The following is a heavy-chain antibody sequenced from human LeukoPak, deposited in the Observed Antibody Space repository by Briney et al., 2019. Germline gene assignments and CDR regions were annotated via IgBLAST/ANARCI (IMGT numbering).Heavy chain of an antibody. J-gene: IGHJ4*02. CDR3: ATPSGGY. D-gene: IGHD6-25*01. V-gene: IGHV3-66*01. CDR1: GFAVFSNY. Sequence: GGSLRLSCAASGFAVFSNYMNWVRQAPGKGLEWVSVIYSDGDTSYADSVKGRFTISRDISKNTLYLQMNSLRAEDTAVYYCATPSGGYWGQGTLVTVSS. CDR2: IYSDGDT.